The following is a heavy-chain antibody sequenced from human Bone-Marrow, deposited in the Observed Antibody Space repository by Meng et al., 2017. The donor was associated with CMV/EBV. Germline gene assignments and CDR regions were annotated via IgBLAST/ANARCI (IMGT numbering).Heavy chain of an antibody. J-gene: IGHJ6*02. CDR2: INTYSCYT. Sequence: ASVKVSCKASGYTFTTYDITWVRQAPGLGLEWLGWINTYSCYTNYAQKFQGRVTMTKDTSTSTAYMELRSLRSYDTAVYYCAPGINTNWDTAGDYCRLDEWGQGTTVTVSS. V-gene: IGHV1-18*01. CDR1: GYTFTTYD. D-gene: IGHD2-2*01. CDR3: APGINTNWDTAGDYCRLDE.